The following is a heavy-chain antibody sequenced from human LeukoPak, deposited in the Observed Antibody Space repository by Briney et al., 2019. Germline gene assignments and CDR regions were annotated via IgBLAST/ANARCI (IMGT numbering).Heavy chain of an antibody. CDR2: IYYSGST. J-gene: IGHJ4*02. Sequence: PSETLSLTCTVSGGSISSSYWGWLRQPPGKGLEWIGSIYYSGSTYYNPSLKSRVTMSVDTSKNQFSLKLSSVTAAHTAVYYCARDAYYYRSGAYYFDYWGQGTLVTVSS. CDR3: ARDAYYYRSGAYYFDY. D-gene: IGHD3-10*01. CDR1: GGSISSSY. V-gene: IGHV4-39*07.